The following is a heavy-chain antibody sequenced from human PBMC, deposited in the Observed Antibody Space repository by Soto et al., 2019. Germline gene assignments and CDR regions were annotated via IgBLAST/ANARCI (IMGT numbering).Heavy chain of an antibody. CDR1: GYTFTSYA. CDR3: ARNALFRYCSSTSCSLGFDP. Sequence: ASVKVSYKASGYTFTSYAMHWVRQAPGQRLEWMGWINAGNGNTKYSQKFQGRVTITRDTSASTAYMELSSLRSEDTAVYYCARNALFRYCSSTSCSLGFDPWGQGTLVTVSS. V-gene: IGHV1-3*01. CDR2: INAGNGNT. D-gene: IGHD2-2*01. J-gene: IGHJ5*02.